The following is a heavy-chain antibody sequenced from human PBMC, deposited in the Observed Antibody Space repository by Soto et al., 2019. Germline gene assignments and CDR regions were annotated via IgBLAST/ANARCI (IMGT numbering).Heavy chain of an antibody. Sequence: GGSLRLSCAASGFTVSSNYMSWVRQAPGKGLEWVSVIYSGGSTYYADSVKGRFTISRDNSKNTLYLQMNSLRAEDTAVYYCARDFQLLWGFVYYYYMDVWGKGTTVTVSS. CDR1: GFTVSSNY. CDR2: IYSGGST. D-gene: IGHD2-2*01. CDR3: ARDFQLLWGFVYYYYMDV. V-gene: IGHV3-66*01. J-gene: IGHJ6*03.